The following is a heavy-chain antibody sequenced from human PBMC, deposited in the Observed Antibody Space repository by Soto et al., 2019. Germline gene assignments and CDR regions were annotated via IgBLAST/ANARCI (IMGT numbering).Heavy chain of an antibody. CDR3: ARDEGYSSGWYEPYYFDY. CDR1: GFTFSSYA. D-gene: IGHD6-19*01. Sequence: PGGSLRLSCAASGFTFSSYAMHWVRQAPGKGLEWVAVTSYDGSNKYYADSVKGRFTISRDNSKNTLYLQMNSLRAEDTAVYYCARDEGYSSGWYEPYYFDYWGQGTLVTVSS. CDR2: TSYDGSNK. J-gene: IGHJ4*02. V-gene: IGHV3-30-3*01.